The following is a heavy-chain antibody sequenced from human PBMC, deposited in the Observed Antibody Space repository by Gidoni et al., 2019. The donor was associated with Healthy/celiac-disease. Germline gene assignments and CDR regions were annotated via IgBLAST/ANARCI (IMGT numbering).Heavy chain of an antibody. D-gene: IGHD3-10*01. V-gene: IGHV1-69*01. CDR3: ARDWRAANYYGSGRLDY. Sequence: VQLVQSGAEVKKPGSSVKVSCKASGGTFSSYAISWVRQAPGQGLDWLGGLIPNFGTANYAQKFQGRVTITADESTSTAYMELSSLRSEDTAVYYCARDWRAANYYGSGRLDYWGQGTLVTVSS. J-gene: IGHJ4*02. CDR1: GGTFSSYA. CDR2: LIPNFGTA.